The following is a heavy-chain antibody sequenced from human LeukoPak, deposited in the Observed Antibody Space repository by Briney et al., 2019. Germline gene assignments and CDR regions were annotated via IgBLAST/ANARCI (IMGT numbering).Heavy chain of an antibody. CDR3: AKEDSGGWYGIDY. J-gene: IGHJ4*02. Sequence: PGGSLRLSCAASGFTFRSYGMHWVRQAPGKGLEWVAVISYDGNNQYYADSVKGRFTISRDYSKNTLYLQMNSLRAEDTAVYYCAKEDSGGWYGIDYWGRGTLVTVS. V-gene: IGHV3-30*18. CDR1: GFTFRSYG. D-gene: IGHD6-19*01. CDR2: ISYDGNNQ.